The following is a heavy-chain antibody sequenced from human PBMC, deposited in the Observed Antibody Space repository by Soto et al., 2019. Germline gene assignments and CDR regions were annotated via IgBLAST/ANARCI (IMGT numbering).Heavy chain of an antibody. Sequence: EVQLVESGGGLVKPGGSLRLSCAASGFAFTNAWMNWVRQAPGKGLEWVGRIRPKSDGGTADYAAPVKGRFTISRDNSMNTLYLQMNSLRAEDTAVYYCAKVYGDRGYYYGMDVWGHGTTVTVSS. J-gene: IGHJ6*02. CDR2: IRPKSDGGTA. CDR1: GFAFTNAW. D-gene: IGHD3-10*01. CDR3: AKVYGDRGYYYGMDV. V-gene: IGHV3-15*01.